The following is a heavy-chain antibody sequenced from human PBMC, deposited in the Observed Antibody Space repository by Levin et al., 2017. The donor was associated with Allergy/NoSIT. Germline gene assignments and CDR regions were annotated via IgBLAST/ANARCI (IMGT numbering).Heavy chain of an antibody. CDR1: GFTFSNAW. V-gene: IGHV3-15*01. CDR3: TTDTYHYDIVTGYPFFDY. Sequence: SCAASGFTFSNAWMSWVRQAPGKGLEWVGRIKSKTDGGTTDYAAPVKGRFTISRDDSKNTLYLQMNSLKTEDTAVYYCTTDTYHYDIVTGYPFFDYWGQGTLVTVSS. CDR2: IKSKTDGGTT. J-gene: IGHJ4*02. D-gene: IGHD3-9*01.